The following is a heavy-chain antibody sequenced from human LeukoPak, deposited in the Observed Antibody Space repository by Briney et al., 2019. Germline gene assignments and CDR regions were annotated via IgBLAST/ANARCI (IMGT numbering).Heavy chain of an antibody. D-gene: IGHD5-18*01. CDR3: ARRGDSYGRFDY. Sequence: PGESLKISCKASGYNCTNYWIGWVRQMPGKGLEWIGIISPGDSDKGYSPSFQGQVTISADKSICTAYLQWSSLKASDTAMYYCARRGDSYGRFDYWGQGILVTVSS. J-gene: IGHJ4*02. V-gene: IGHV5-51*01. CDR2: ISPGDSDK. CDR1: GYNCTNYW.